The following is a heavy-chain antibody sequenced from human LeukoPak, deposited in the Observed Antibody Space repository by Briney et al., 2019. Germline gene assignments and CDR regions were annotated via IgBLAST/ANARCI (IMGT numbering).Heavy chain of an antibody. V-gene: IGHV4-59*01. CDR1: GGSISSYY. J-gene: IGHJ4*02. CDR3: ARGYHDFSGYWLSYFDY. CDR2: TYYSGST. D-gene: IGHD3-22*01. Sequence: KPSETLSHTCTVSGGSISSYYWSWIRQPPGKGLEWIGYTYYSGSTNYNPSLKSRVTISVDTSKNQFSLKLSSVTAADTAVYYCARGYHDFSGYWLSYFDYWGQGTLVTVSS.